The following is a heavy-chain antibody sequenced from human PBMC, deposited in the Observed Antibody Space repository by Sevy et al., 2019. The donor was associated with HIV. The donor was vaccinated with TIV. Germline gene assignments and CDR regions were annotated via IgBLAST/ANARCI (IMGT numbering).Heavy chain of an antibody. V-gene: IGHV1-46*01. CDR3: ARVYYYDSSGPGF. Sequence: ASVKVSCKASGYTFTNYYVHWVRQAPGEGLEWVGIINLSGGSTSYAQKFQGRVTMTRDTSTSTVYMELSSLRSEDTAGYYCARVYYYDSSGPGFWGQGTLVTVSS. CDR1: GYTFTNYY. D-gene: IGHD3-22*01. J-gene: IGHJ4*02. CDR2: INLSGGST.